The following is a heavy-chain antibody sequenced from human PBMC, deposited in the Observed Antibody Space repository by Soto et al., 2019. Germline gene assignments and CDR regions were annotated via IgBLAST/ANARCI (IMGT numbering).Heavy chain of an antibody. V-gene: IGHV3-49*01. CDR1: SSGGYS. CDR3: QYQLLTYYYGMDV. Sequence: SSGGYSWSWFRQAPGKGLEWVGFIRSKAYGGTTEYTASVKGRFTISRDDSNSIAYLQMNSLKTEDTAVYYCQYQLLTYYYGMDVWGQGTTVTVSS. D-gene: IGHD2-2*01. CDR2: IRSKAYGGTT. J-gene: IGHJ6*02.